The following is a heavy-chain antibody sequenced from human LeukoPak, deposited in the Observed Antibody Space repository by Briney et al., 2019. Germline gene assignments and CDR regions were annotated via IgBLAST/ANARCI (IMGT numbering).Heavy chain of an antibody. D-gene: IGHD3-16*02. V-gene: IGHV3-48*04. J-gene: IGHJ3*02. Sequence: GGSLRLSCAASGFTFNSYTMNWVRQAPRKGLEWISYIAVDTTTTFYADSVRGRFTISRDNTKNSLYLQLSSLRAEDTAIYYCVRDYRYAFDMGGQGTVVTVSS. CDR2: IAVDTTTT. CDR1: GFTFNSYT. CDR3: VRDYRYAFDM.